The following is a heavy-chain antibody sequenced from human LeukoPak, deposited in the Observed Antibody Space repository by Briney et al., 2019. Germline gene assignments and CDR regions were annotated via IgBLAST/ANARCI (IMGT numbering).Heavy chain of an antibody. Sequence: PSETLSLTCTVSGGSISSGDYYWSWIRQPPGKGLEWIGYIYYSGSTYYNPSLKSRVTISVDTSKNQFSLKLSSVTAADTAVYYCARGLSQIVVVPAASGIRTYIWFDPWGQGTLVTVSS. D-gene: IGHD2-2*01. CDR1: GGSISSGDYY. CDR3: ARGLSQIVVVPAASGIRTYIWFDP. J-gene: IGHJ5*02. CDR2: IYYSGST. V-gene: IGHV4-30-4*08.